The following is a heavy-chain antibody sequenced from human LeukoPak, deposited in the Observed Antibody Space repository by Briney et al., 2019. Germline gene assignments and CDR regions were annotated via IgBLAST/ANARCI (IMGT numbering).Heavy chain of an antibody. D-gene: IGHD4-23*01. CDR2: IRSKAYGGTT. J-gene: IGHJ5*02. CDR1: GFTFSNAW. V-gene: IGHV3-49*04. Sequence: GGSLRLSCAASGFTFSNAWMSWVRQAPGKGLEWVGFIRSKAYGGTTEYAASVKGRFTISRDDSKSIAYLQMNSLKTEDTAVYYCTRTPRGGDSTWGQGTLVTVSS. CDR3: TRTPRGGDST.